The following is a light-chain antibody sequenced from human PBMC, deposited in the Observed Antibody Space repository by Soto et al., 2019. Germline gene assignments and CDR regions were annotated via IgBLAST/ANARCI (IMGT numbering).Light chain of an antibody. CDR3: QQYNSWPPLT. J-gene: IGKJ4*01. Sequence: EIVMTPSPATVSVSPVERATLSCRASQNVNSNLAWYQQKPGQPPRLLIYGAYTRATGVPARFSGSGSGTEFTLTINSLQSEDFAVYYCQQYNSWPPLTFGGGTKVDIK. CDR1: QNVNSN. V-gene: IGKV3-15*01. CDR2: GAY.